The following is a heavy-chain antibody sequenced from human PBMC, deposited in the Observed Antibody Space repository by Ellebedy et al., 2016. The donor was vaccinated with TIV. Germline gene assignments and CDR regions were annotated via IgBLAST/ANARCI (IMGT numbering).Heavy chain of an antibody. CDR3: ARLLRNTLSFDP. CDR2: IYPSDSST. Sequence: GESLKISXKGSGYSFTTYWINWVRQMPGKGLEWVGRIYPSDSSTNYSPSFQGHVAISADKSISTAYLQWSSLKASDTAMYYCARLLRNTLSFDPWGQGTLVTVSS. J-gene: IGHJ5*02. V-gene: IGHV5-10-1*01. D-gene: IGHD1/OR15-1a*01. CDR1: GYSFTTYW.